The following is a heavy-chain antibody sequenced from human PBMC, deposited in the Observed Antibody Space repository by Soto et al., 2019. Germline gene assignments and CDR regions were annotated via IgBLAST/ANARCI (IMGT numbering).Heavy chain of an antibody. CDR2: VIPTFGTA. CDR1: GGTFSSYA. V-gene: IGHV1-69*01. Sequence: QVQLVQSGAEVKKPGSSVKVSCKASGGTFSSYAISWVRQAPGQGLECMGGVIPTFGTANYAQKFQGRVTITADESTSTAYMELSSLRSEDTAVYYCAKAPKAAAGTWWFDPWGQGTLVTVSS. J-gene: IGHJ5*02. D-gene: IGHD6-13*01. CDR3: AKAPKAAAGTWWFDP.